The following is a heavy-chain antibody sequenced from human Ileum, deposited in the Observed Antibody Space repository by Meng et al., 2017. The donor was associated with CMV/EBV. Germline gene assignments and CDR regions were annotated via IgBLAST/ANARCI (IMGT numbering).Heavy chain of an antibody. CDR2: ISYDGSNK. J-gene: IGHJ4*02. CDR3: VRALTNIAAAAPFDY. D-gene: IGHD6-13*01. Sequence: GSLKISCAASGFTFSSYAMHWVRQAPGKGLEWVAVISYDGSNKYYADSVKGRFTISRDNSKNTLYLQMNSLRAEDTAVYYCVRALTNIAAAAPFDYWGQGTLVTVSS. CDR1: GFTFSSYA. V-gene: IGHV3-30*04.